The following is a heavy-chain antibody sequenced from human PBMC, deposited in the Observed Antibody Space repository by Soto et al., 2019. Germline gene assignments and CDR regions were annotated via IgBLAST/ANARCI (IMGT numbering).Heavy chain of an antibody. D-gene: IGHD2-15*01. J-gene: IGHJ4*02. V-gene: IGHV4-31*03. Sequence: QVQLQESGPGLVKPSQTLSLTCTVSGGSISSGGYYWSWIRQHPGKGLAWIGYIYYSWSTYYNPSLNSRVTISLDTSKNQLSLTLSSLTAADTAVYYCARVYCSGGSCTDYWGQGTLVTVSS. CDR2: IYYSWST. CDR3: ARVYCSGGSCTDY. CDR1: GGSISSGGYY.